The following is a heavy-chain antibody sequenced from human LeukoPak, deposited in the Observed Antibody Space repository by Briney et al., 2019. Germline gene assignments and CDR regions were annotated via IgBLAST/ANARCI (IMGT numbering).Heavy chain of an antibody. J-gene: IGHJ6*03. CDR2: MNPNSGNT. D-gene: IGHD5-18*01. V-gene: IGHV1-8*01. CDR1: GYTFTSYD. Sequence: GASVKVSFKASGYTFTSYDINWVRQATGQGLEWMGWMNPNSGNTGYAQKFQGRVTMTSNPSISTAYMELSSLRSEDTAVYYCARCGYSYGDYYYYYYYMDVWGKGTTVTVSS. CDR3: ARCGYSYGDYYYYYYYMDV.